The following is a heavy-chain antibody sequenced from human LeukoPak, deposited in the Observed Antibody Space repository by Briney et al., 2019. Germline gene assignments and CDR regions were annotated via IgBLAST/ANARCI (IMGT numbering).Heavy chain of an antibody. CDR1: GFTFSSYG. J-gene: IGHJ4*02. CDR3: AKDESDSSGLVY. V-gene: IGHV3-30*18. D-gene: IGHD3-22*01. CDR2: ISYDGSNK. Sequence: GGSLRLSCAASGFTFSSYGMHWVRQAPGKGLEWVAVISYDGSNKYYADSVKGRFTISRDNSKNTLYLQMNSLRAEDTAVYYCAKDESDSSGLVYWGQGTLVTVSS.